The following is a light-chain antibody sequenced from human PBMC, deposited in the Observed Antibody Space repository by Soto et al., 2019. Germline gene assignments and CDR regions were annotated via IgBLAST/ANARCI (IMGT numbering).Light chain of an antibody. J-gene: IGLJ1*01. CDR3: SSYTSSSTNYV. V-gene: IGLV2-14*01. CDR1: SSDVGGYNY. CDR2: DVS. Sequence: QSVLTQPASVSGSPGQSITISCAGTSSDVGGYNYVSWYQQHPGKAPKLMIYDVSNRPSGVSNRFSGSKSGNTASLTISGLQAEDEADYYCSSYTSSSTNYVFGTGTKPPS.